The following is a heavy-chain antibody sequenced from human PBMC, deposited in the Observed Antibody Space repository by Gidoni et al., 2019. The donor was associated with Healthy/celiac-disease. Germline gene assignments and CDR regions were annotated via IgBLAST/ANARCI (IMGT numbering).Heavy chain of an antibody. J-gene: IGHJ6*03. CDR3: ARELVVVTATYMDV. CDR2: IYSGGST. D-gene: IGHD2-21*02. Sequence: EVQRVESGGGLIQPGGSLRLSCAASGFTVSSNYMSWVRQAPGKGLEWVSVIYSGGSTYYADSVKGRFTISRDNSTNTLYLQMNSLRAEDTAVYYCARELVVVTATYMDVWGKGTTVTVSS. V-gene: IGHV3-53*01. CDR1: GFTVSSNY.